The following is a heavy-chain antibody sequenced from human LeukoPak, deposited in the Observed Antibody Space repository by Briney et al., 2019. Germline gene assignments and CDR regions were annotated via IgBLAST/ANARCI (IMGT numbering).Heavy chain of an antibody. CDR1: GGSISSSSYY. J-gene: IGHJ6*03. CDR3: ASTAFYYMDV. V-gene: IGHV4-39*07. CDR2: MYYSGST. D-gene: IGHD4-17*01. Sequence: SETLSLTCTVSGGSISSSSYYWGWIRQPPGKGLEWIGSMYYSGSTYYNPSLKSRVTISVDTSKNKFSLKLSSVTAADTAVYYCASTAFYYMDVWGKGTTVTVSS.